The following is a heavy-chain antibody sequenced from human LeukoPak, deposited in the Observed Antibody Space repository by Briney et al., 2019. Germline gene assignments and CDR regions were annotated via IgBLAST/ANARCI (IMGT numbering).Heavy chain of an antibody. D-gene: IGHD1-14*01. J-gene: IGHJ4*02. V-gene: IGHV3-33*01. CDR2: IAYDGSRA. CDR3: TRYNNDHFDY. Sequence: GGSLRLSCAGSGFTFGGYGMHWFRQTPGKGLEWVAVIAYDGSRAFYADSVKGRFTISRDNSKNTMSVQMDDLRAEDTAVYYCTRYNNDHFDYWGQGTLVTLSS. CDR1: GFTFGGYG.